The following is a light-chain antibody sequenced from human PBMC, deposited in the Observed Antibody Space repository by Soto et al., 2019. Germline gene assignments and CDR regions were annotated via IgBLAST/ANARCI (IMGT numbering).Light chain of an antibody. Sequence: EIVLTHSPATLSLSPWEIATLSCRASQSVSRYLFWYQQKPGLAPRLLIYGASIRATGIPDRFSGSGSGRDFTLTISGLEPEDFAVYYCQQYGSSPLISFGHGTRLEIK. CDR3: QQYGSSPLIS. CDR2: GAS. V-gene: IGKV3-20*01. J-gene: IGKJ5*01. CDR1: QSVSRY.